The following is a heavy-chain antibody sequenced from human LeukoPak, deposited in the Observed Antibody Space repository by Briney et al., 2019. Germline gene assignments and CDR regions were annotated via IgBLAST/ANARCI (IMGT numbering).Heavy chain of an antibody. CDR1: GFTFNSYS. CDR3: AKTYYDFWSGYSSDSFDY. CDR2: ISGSNSYI. D-gene: IGHD3-3*01. V-gene: IGHV3-21*01. J-gene: IGHJ4*02. Sequence: GGSLRLSCAASGFTFNSYSMNWVRQAPGKGLEWVSSISGSNSYIYYADSMKGRFTISRDNAKNSLYLQMNSLRAEDTAVYYCAKTYYDFWSGYSSDSFDYWGQGTLVTVSS.